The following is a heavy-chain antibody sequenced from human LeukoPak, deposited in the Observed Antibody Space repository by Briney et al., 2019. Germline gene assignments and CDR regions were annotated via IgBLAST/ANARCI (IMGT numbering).Heavy chain of an antibody. D-gene: IGHD5-18*01. CDR2: ISSSGSTI. Sequence: PGGSLRLSCAASGFTLSSYEMNWVRQAPGKGLEWVSYISSSGSTIYDADYVKGRFTISRDNAKNSLYLQMNSLRAEDTAVYYCAREDSSDTFDYWGQGTLVTVSS. J-gene: IGHJ4*02. V-gene: IGHV3-48*03. CDR1: GFTLSSYE. CDR3: AREDSSDTFDY.